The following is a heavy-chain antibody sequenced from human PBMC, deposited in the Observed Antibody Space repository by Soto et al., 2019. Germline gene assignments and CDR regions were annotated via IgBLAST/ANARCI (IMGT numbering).Heavy chain of an antibody. CDR3: ARTSRFDS. J-gene: IGHJ4*02. Sequence: QVQLQQWGAGLLKPSETLSLTCAVYGVSFSYYWSWVRQPPGKGLEWIGEINHRGSTHYNPSLKSRVTISVDTSKNQFSLNLSSVTAADTAVYYCARTSRFDSWGQGTLFTVSS. CDR2: INHRGST. CDR1: GVSFSYY. V-gene: IGHV4-34*01. D-gene: IGHD6-6*01.